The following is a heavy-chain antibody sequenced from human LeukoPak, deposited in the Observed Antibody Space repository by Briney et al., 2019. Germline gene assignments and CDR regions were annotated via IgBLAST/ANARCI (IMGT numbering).Heavy chain of an antibody. V-gene: IGHV1-46*01. D-gene: IGHD6-13*01. CDR2: INPSGGST. CDR1: GYTFTSYY. Sequence: ASVKVSCKASGYTFTSYYMHWVRQAPGQGLEWMGIINPSGGSTSYAQKFQGRVTMTRDTSTSSVFMELSSLRSEDTAVYYCARPMRARGIAAADWFDPWGQGTLVTVSS. CDR3: ARPMRARGIAAADWFDP. J-gene: IGHJ5*02.